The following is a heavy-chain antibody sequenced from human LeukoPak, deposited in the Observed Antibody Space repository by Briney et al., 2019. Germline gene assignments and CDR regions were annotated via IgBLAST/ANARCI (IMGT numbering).Heavy chain of an antibody. D-gene: IGHD5-12*01. CDR3: ARARVATILCYYYYYMDV. CDR1: GYTFTSYD. V-gene: IGHV1-8*01. CDR2: MNPNSGNT. J-gene: IGHJ6*03. Sequence: GASVKVSCKASGYTFTSYDINWVRQATGQGLEWMGWMNPNSGNTGYAQKFQGRVTMTRNTSISTAYMELSSLRSEDTAVYYCARARVATILCYYYYYMDVWGKRTTVTVSS.